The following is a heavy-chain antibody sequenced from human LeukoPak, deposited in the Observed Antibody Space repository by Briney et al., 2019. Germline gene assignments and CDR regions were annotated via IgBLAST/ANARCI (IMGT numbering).Heavy chain of an antibody. CDR2: IWYDGSNN. Sequence: GGPLTLFCAASGLPFSSCGMQGVPRARGKGLEGVAVIWYDGSNNYYADSDNGRFTNSRDNSKTTLYLQMNSLRAEDTDMYYCARGDVEAAPPFHPWGQGTLVTVSS. D-gene: IGHD6-6*01. CDR1: GLPFSSCG. J-gene: IGHJ5*02. V-gene: IGHV3-33*01. CDR3: ARGDVEAAPPFHP.